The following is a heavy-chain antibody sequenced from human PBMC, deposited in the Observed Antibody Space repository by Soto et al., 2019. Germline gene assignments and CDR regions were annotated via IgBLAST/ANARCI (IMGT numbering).Heavy chain of an antibody. CDR2: ISGSGGST. Sequence: GGSLRLSCAASGFTFSSYAMSWVCQAPGKGLEWVSAISGSGGSTYYADSVKGRFTISRDNSKNTLYLQMNSLRAEDTAVYYCAKDRYYDSSGYCSDYWGQGTLVTVSS. V-gene: IGHV3-23*01. J-gene: IGHJ4*02. CDR3: AKDRYYDSSGYCSDY. CDR1: GFTFSSYA. D-gene: IGHD3-22*01.